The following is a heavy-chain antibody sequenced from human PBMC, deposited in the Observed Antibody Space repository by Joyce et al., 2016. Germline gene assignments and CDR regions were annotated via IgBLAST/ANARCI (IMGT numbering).Heavy chain of an antibody. CDR1: GFMFSTSS. D-gene: IGHD2-21*01. CDR3: ARGGLVYDYSMDV. V-gene: IGHV3-21*02. CDR2: ISGDRRFR. J-gene: IGHJ6*02. Sequence: EVQLVESGGGLVKPGGSLKISCAASGFMFSTSSMSWFRQGPGKGLDGVSAISGDRRFRFHADSVRGRFTGSRDNAENSLYLQMKSLRVEDTAVYFCARGGLVYDYSMDVWGQGTTVIVSS.